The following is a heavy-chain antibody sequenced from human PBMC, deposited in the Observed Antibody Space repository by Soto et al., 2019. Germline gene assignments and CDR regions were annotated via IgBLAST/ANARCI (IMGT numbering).Heavy chain of an antibody. CDR3: ARNGGTFDP. J-gene: IGHJ5*02. V-gene: IGHV4-4*09. CDR1: GYFISHYD. D-gene: IGHD3-16*01. CDR2: VSTSGST. Sequence: SETLSLTCIVSGYFISHYDWTWIRQPPGKGLEWVGFVSTSGSTDSNPSLKSRVTISVDTSKNQFSLKLRSVTAADTAVYYCARNGGTFDPWGPGTLVTVSS.